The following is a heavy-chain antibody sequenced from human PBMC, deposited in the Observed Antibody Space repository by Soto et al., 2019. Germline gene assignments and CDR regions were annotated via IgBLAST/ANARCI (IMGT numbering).Heavy chain of an antibody. J-gene: IGHJ6*02. Sequence: SETLSLTCTVSGGSINSGGYYWSWIRQHPGKGLEWIGYIYYSGSTYYNPSLKSRVTISVDTSKDQFSLKLSSVTAADTAVYYCAGDYYDSSGYYPTPYYYGMDVWGQGTTVTVSS. CDR3: AGDYYDSSGYYPTPYYYGMDV. CDR1: GGSINSGGYY. V-gene: IGHV4-31*03. D-gene: IGHD3-22*01. CDR2: IYYSGST.